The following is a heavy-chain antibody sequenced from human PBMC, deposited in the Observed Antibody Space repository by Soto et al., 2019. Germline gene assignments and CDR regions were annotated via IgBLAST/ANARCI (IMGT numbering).Heavy chain of an antibody. CDR3: ARYLLVLDY. J-gene: IGHJ4*02. CDR2: IYHSGST. CDR1: GGSISRGGYS. V-gene: IGHV4-30-2*01. Sequence: PSETLALTCAVSGGSISRGGYSWSWIRQPPGKGLEWIGYIYHSGSTYYNPSLKSRVTISVDRSKNQFSLKLSSVTAADTAVYYCARYLLVLDYWGQGTLVNVSS. D-gene: IGHD1-26*01.